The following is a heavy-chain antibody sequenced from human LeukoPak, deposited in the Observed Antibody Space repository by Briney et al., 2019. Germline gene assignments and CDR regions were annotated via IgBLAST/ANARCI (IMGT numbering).Heavy chain of an antibody. J-gene: IGHJ3*02. CDR2: IYTSGST. V-gene: IGHV4-61*02. CDR1: GNSISSGDYY. D-gene: IGHD3-10*01. Sequence: SETLSLTCTVSGNSISSGDYYWSWIRQPAGKGLEWIGRIYTSGSTTYNPSLKSRVTISGDTSENQFSLRLSSVTAADTAVYYCARERAKGPLWFGELDAFDIWGQGTMVTVSS. CDR3: ARERAKGPLWFGELDAFDI.